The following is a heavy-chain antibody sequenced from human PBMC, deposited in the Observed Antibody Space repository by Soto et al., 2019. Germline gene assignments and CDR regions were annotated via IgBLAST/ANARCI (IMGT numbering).Heavy chain of an antibody. Sequence: EQLLESGGGLVQPGGSLRISCAASGFPFSSYGMTWVRQAPGKGLEWVSSISGSGDGTYYGDSVKGRFTISRENSKNTLYLQMNSLRAEDTAVYYCAKGLQSPGGWGQGTLVTVSS. V-gene: IGHV3-23*01. D-gene: IGHD2-15*01. J-gene: IGHJ4*02. CDR3: AKGLQSPGG. CDR1: GFPFSSYG. CDR2: ISGSGDGT.